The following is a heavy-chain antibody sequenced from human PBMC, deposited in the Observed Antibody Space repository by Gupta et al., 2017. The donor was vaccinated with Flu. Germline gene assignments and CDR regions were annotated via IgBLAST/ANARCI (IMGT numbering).Heavy chain of an antibody. CDR3: ARPALFENFFEY. Sequence: QVQLVESGGGVVQPGKSLRLSCSASGFIFRDYGIHWVRHTPGKGLEWVALIWHDGSNKYYGDSVKGRFTVSRDNSKNTVFLQMNSLRVDDTATYYCARPALFENFFEYWGQGTLVTVSS. J-gene: IGHJ4*02. V-gene: IGHV3-33*01. CDR1: GFIFRDYG. D-gene: IGHD3-3*02. CDR2: IWHDGSNK.